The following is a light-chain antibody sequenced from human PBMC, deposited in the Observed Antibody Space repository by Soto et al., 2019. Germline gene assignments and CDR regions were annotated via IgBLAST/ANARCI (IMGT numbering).Light chain of an antibody. CDR1: QSVTSSY. CDR3: QQYGSSPRP. J-gene: IGKJ1*01. V-gene: IGKV3-20*01. CDR2: GAS. Sequence: EIVLTQSPGTLSLSPGEGATLSCRASQSVTSSYLAWYQQKPGQAPRLLIYGASSRAIDIPHRFSGSGSGNDFTLTINRLEPADFAVYYCQQYGSSPRPFGQGTKVEIK.